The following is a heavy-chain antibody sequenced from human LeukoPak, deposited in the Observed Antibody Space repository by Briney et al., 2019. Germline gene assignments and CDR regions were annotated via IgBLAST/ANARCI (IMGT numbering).Heavy chain of an antibody. CDR3: ARRCRSYSSGWYYDY. J-gene: IGHJ4*02. CDR2: IGTAGDT. D-gene: IGHD6-19*01. V-gene: IGHV3-13*01. Sequence: PGGSLRLSCAASGFTFSSYDMHWVRQATGNGLEWVSAIGTAGDTYYPGSVKGRFTISRENAKNSLYLQMNSLRAGDTAVYYCARRCRSYSSGWYYDYWGQGTLVTVSS. CDR1: GFTFSSYD.